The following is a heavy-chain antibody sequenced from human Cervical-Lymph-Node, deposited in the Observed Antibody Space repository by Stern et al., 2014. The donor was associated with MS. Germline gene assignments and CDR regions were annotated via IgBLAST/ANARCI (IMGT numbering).Heavy chain of an antibody. V-gene: IGHV3-11*01. CDR1: GFSFRNYY. J-gene: IGHJ4*02. D-gene: IGHD3-10*01. Sequence: VQLVESGGGLAKPGGSLRLSCAASGFSFRNYYMSWIRQVPGKGLEWVSYMSISGDHIDYADSVKGRFTISRDNAKNSLYLQMNSLRADDTAVYYCARADGSSDDYWGQGTLVTVSS. CDR3: ARADGSSDDY. CDR2: MSISGDHI.